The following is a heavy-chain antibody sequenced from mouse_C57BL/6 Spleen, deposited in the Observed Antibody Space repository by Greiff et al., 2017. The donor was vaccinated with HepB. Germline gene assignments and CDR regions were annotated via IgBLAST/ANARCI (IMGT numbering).Heavy chain of an antibody. J-gene: IGHJ3*01. V-gene: IGHV3-6*01. CDR1: GYSITSGYY. CDR3: ARDGYSSGPVAY. CDR2: ISYDGSN. D-gene: IGHD3-2*02. Sequence: EVQLQQSGPGLVKPSQSLSLTCSVTGYSITSGYYWNWIRQFPGNKLEWMGYISYDGSNNYNPSLKNRISITRDTSKNQFFLKLNSVTTEDTATYYCARDGYSSGPVAYWGQGTLVTVSA.